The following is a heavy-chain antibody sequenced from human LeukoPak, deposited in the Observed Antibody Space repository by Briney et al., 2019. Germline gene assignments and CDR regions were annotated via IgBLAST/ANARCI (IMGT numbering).Heavy chain of an antibody. CDR3: ARVGRGDTYGYVDY. V-gene: IGHV3-66*01. D-gene: IGHD5-18*01. CDR1: GFTVSSNY. CDR2: LYSGGNT. J-gene: IGHJ4*02. Sequence: PGGSLRLSCAASGFTVSSNYMSWVRQAPGQGLAWVSVLYSGGNTYYADSVKGRFTISRDNSKNMLFLQMNSLRAEDTAVYYCARVGRGDTYGYVDYWGQGTLVTVSS.